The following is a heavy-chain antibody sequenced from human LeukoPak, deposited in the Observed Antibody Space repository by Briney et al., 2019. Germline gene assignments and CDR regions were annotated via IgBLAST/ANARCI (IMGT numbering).Heavy chain of an antibody. Sequence: SGGSLRLSCATSGFTFSSFWMSWVRQAPGKGLEWVANIKQDGSEKYYADSVKGRFTISRDNSKNTLYLQMNSLRAEDTAVYYCARDQATIRFDPWGQGTLVTVSS. D-gene: IGHD5-12*01. CDR1: GFTFSSFW. V-gene: IGHV3-7*01. J-gene: IGHJ5*02. CDR3: ARDQATIRFDP. CDR2: IKQDGSEK.